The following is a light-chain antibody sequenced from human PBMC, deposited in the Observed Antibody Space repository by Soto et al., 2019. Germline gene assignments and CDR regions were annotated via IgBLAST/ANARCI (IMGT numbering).Light chain of an antibody. CDR3: QQYVSSPT. J-gene: IGKJ5*01. V-gene: IGKV3D-20*01. CDR2: DAS. CDR1: QSVSSSY. Sequence: EIVLTQSPATLSLSPGEGATLSCGASQSVSSSYLAWYQQKPGLAPRLLIYDASYRATGIPDRFSGSGSGTDFTLTISRLEPEDFAVYYCQQYVSSPTFGQGTRLEIK.